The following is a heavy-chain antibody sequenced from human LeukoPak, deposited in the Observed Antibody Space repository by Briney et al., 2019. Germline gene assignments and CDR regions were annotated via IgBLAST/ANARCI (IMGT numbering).Heavy chain of an antibody. CDR3: ARTPTRISARPFDY. Sequence: ASVKVSCKASGYTFTGYYMHWVRQAPGQGLEWMGWINPYSGGTNYAQKFQGRVTMTRDTSITTAYMELSRLRSDDTAVYYCARTPTRISARPFDYWGQGTLVTVSS. V-gene: IGHV1-2*02. J-gene: IGHJ4*02. CDR1: GYTFTGYY. D-gene: IGHD6-13*01. CDR2: INPYSGGT.